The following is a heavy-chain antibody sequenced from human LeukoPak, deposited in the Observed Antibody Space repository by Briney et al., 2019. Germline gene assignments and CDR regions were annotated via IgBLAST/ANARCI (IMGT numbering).Heavy chain of an antibody. J-gene: IGHJ5*02. Sequence: SETLSLTCAVYGGSFSGYYWSWIRQPPGKGLEWIGEINHSGSTNYNPSLKSRVTISVDTSKNQFSLKLSSVTAADTAVYYCARVVHSYGYRGRWFDPWGQGTLVTVSS. CDR1: GGSFSGYY. CDR2: INHSGST. CDR3: ARVVHSYGYRGRWFDP. D-gene: IGHD5-18*01. V-gene: IGHV4-34*01.